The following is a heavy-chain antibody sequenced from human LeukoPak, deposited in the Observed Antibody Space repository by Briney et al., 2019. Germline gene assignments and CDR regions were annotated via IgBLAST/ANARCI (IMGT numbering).Heavy chain of an antibody. CDR3: VRAPYYSGIEHYFDH. V-gene: IGHV3-7*03. CDR2: IKQDGSEK. J-gene: IGHJ4*02. CDR1: GFAFSDYW. D-gene: IGHD3-22*01. Sequence: GGSLRLSCAASGFAFSDYWMTWVRQAPGRGLEWVANIKQDGSEKYLVDSVKGRFTISRDNAKGSLYLQMNSMRAEDTAVYYCVRAPYYSGIEHYFDHWGQGILVTVSS.